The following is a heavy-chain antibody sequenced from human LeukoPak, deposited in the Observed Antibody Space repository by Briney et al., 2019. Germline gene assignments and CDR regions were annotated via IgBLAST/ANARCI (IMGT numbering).Heavy chain of an antibody. V-gene: IGHV3-11*04. CDR2: ISSSGSTI. Sequence: PGGSLRLSCAAFGFAFSEYYMSWIRQAPGKGLEWVAKISSSGSTIYYADSVKGRFTISRDNAKNSLHLQMNILRAEDTAVYYCARGPGSRKCLQYWGQGTLVTVSS. CDR1: GFAFSEYY. D-gene: IGHD1-14*01. J-gene: IGHJ1*01. CDR3: ARGPGSRKCLQY.